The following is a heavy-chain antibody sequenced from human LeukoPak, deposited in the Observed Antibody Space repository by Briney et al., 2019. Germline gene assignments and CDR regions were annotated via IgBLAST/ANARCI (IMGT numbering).Heavy chain of an antibody. CDR3: ASERSSGWYGGGYFDY. Sequence: QPGGSLRLSCAASGFTVSSNYMSWVRQAPGKGLEWVSVIYSGGSTYYADSVKGRFTISRDNSKNTLYLQMNSLRAEDTAVYYCASERSSGWYGGGYFDYWGQGTLVTVSS. V-gene: IGHV3-53*01. D-gene: IGHD6-19*01. J-gene: IGHJ4*02. CDR1: GFTVSSNY. CDR2: IYSGGST.